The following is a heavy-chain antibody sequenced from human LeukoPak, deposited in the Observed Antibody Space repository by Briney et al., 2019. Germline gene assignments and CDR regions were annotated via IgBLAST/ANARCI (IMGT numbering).Heavy chain of an antibody. CDR1: GFTFSDYY. CDR2: IDSSGSTI. D-gene: IGHD3-16*01. V-gene: IGHV3-11*01. CDR3: VRGGGMQGSGY. J-gene: IGHJ4*02. Sequence: GGSLRLSCAASGFTFSDYYMSWIRQVPGKGLEWLSHIDSSGSTIYYAESVKGRFTISRDNAKTSLYLQMNNLRDEDAAVYYCVRGGGMQGSGYWGQGTLVTVSS.